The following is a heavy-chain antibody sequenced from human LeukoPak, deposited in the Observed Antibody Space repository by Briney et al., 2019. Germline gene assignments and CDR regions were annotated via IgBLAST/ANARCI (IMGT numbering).Heavy chain of an antibody. Sequence: GGSLRLSCAVSGITLSNYGMSWVRQAPGKGLERVAGISDSGGRTNYADSVKGRFTISRDNPKNTLYLQMNSLRAEDTAVYFCAKRGVVIRVILVGFHKEAYYFDSWGQGALVTVSS. CDR3: AKRGVVIRVILVGFHKEAYYFDS. J-gene: IGHJ4*02. CDR1: GITLSNYG. D-gene: IGHD3-22*01. CDR2: ISDSGGRT. V-gene: IGHV3-23*01.